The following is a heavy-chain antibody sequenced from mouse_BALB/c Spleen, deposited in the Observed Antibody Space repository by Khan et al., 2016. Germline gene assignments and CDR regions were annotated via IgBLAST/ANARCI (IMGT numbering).Heavy chain of an antibody. D-gene: IGHD2-12*01. CDR2: ISNSGNT. V-gene: IGHV3-2*02. CDR3: ARWNNYDYFDY. CDR1: GHSITSDYA. Sequence: EVQLQESGPGLVKPSQSLSLTCTVTGHSITSDYAWNWIRQFPGNKLEWMGYISNSGNTNYNPSLKSRISITRDTSKNQFVLQFNSVTTEDIATYYCARWNNYDYFDYWGQGTTLTVSS. J-gene: IGHJ2*01.